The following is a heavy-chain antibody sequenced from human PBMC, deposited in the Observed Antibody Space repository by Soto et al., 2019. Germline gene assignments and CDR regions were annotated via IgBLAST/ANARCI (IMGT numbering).Heavy chain of an antibody. CDR3: ARGSYGGNPDDAFDI. D-gene: IGHD2-15*01. CDR1: GFTFSSYW. V-gene: IGHV3-7*04. J-gene: IGHJ3*02. Sequence: EVQLVESGGGLVQPGGSLRLSCAASGFTFSSYWMSWVRQAPGKGLEWVANIKQDGSEKYYVDSVKGRFTISRDNAKNSLYLQMNSLRAEDTAVYYCARGSYGGNPDDAFDIWGQGTMVTVSS. CDR2: IKQDGSEK.